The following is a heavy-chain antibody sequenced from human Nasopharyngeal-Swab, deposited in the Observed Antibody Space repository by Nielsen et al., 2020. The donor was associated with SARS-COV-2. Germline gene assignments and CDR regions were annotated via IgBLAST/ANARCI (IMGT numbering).Heavy chain of an antibody. CDR2: ISTKTATI. CDR3: ARDVPYSGHDDAFDI. J-gene: IGHJ3*02. Sequence: GGSLRLSCAASGLGFSNYEMNWVRQAPGKGLEWISYISTKTATIYYANSVKGRFTKSRDNAKNSLYLQMNSLSDEDTAVYYCARDVPYSGHDDAFDIWGQGTMVTVSA. D-gene: IGHD5-12*01. V-gene: IGHV3-48*03. CDR1: GLGFSNYE.